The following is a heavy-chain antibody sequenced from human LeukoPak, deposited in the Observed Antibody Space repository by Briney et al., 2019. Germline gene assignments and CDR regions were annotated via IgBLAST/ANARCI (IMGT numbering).Heavy chain of an antibody. Sequence: GGSLRLSCAASGFTFSSYAMSWVRQAPGKGLEWVSAISGGGDGTYYADSVKGRFTTSRDNSKSTLYLQMNSLRAEDTAVYYCAKDQGFYGSGSYKEYFQYWGQGTLVTVSS. CDR1: GFTFSSYA. CDR3: AKDQGFYGSGSYKEYFQY. CDR2: ISGGGDGT. V-gene: IGHV3-23*01. D-gene: IGHD3-10*01. J-gene: IGHJ1*01.